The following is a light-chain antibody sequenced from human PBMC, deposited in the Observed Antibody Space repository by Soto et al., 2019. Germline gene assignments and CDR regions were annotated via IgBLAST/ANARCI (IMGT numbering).Light chain of an antibody. CDR2: GAS. J-gene: IGKJ1*01. Sequence: EIVLTQSPGTLSLSPGERATLSSRASQSVSNNYLAWYQQKPGQAPRFLIYGASNRATGIPDRFSGSGSGTDFTLTISRLEPEDFAVYYCQQYGSSGTFGQGTKVDIK. CDR1: QSVSNNY. V-gene: IGKV3-20*01. CDR3: QQYGSSGT.